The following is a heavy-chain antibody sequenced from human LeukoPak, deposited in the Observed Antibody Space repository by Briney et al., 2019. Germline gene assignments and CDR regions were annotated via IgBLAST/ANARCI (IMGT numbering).Heavy chain of an antibody. Sequence: GSVKVSCKASGYTFTSYAMHWVRQAPGQRLEWMGWINAGNGNTKYSQEFQGRVTITRDTSASTAYMELSSLRSEDMAVYYCARGHPTNDAFDIWGQGTMVTVSS. V-gene: IGHV1-3*03. CDR3: ARGHPTNDAFDI. CDR1: GYTFTSYA. CDR2: INAGNGNT. J-gene: IGHJ3*02. D-gene: IGHD5-12*01.